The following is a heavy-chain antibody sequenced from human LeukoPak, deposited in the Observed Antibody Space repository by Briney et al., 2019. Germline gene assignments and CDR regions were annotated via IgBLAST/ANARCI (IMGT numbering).Heavy chain of an antibody. J-gene: IGHJ4*02. Sequence: GGSLRLSCAPSGFTVSGNYMSWVRQAPGKGLEWVSVIYSGGSTYYAESVKGRFDISRKNSKNTLYLQMNSMRAEDTAVYYGVVRDIDYWGQGTLVTVSS. CDR1: GFTVSGNY. V-gene: IGHV3-66*01. D-gene: IGHD3-3*01. CDR2: IYSGGST. CDR3: VVRDIDY.